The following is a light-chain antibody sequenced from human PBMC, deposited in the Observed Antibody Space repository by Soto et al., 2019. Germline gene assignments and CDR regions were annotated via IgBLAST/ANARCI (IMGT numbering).Light chain of an antibody. CDR1: QSISSW. CDR2: DAS. Sequence: DIQMAQSPSTLSASVGDRVTITCRASQSISSWLAWYRQKPGKAPKLLIYDASSLQSGVPSRFTGRGSGTEFTLTISSLQPDDFATYYCQQYDTYSRTFGHGTKVDIK. J-gene: IGKJ1*01. CDR3: QQYDTYSRT. V-gene: IGKV1-5*01.